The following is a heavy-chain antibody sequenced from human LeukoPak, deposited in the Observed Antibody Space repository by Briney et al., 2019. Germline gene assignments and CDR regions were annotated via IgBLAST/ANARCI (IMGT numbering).Heavy chain of an antibody. CDR3: ARGLSPWYSSSGGLLDY. V-gene: IGHV1-8*03. J-gene: IGHJ4*02. CDR2: MNPNSGNT. Sequence: ASVKVSCKASGYTFTSYDINWVRQATGQRLEWMGWMNPNSGNTGYAQKFQGRVTITRNTSISTAYMELSSLRSEDTAVYYCARGLSPWYSSSGGLLDYWGQGTLVTVSS. CDR1: GYTFTSYD. D-gene: IGHD6-6*01.